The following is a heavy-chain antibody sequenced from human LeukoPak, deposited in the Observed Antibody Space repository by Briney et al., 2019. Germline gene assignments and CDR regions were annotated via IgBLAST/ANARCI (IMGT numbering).Heavy chain of an antibody. D-gene: IGHD3-10*01. V-gene: IGHV1-69*13. CDR3: ARAGERPH. CDR2: IIPIFGTA. Sequence: GASVKVSCKASGYTFTGYYMHWVRQAPGQGLEWMGGIIPIFGTANYAQKFQGRVTITADESTSTAYMELSSLRSEDTAVYYCARAGERPHWGQGTLVTVSS. CDR1: GYTFTGYY. J-gene: IGHJ4*02.